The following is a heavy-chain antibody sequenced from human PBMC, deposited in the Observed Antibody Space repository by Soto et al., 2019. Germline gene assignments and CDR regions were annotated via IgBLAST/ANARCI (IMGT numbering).Heavy chain of an antibody. CDR1: GFSLSTSGVG. V-gene: IGHV2-5*02. J-gene: IGHJ4*02. CDR2: IYWDDDK. D-gene: IGHD3-10*01. Sequence: QITLKESGPTLVKPTQTLTLTCTFSGFSLSTSGVGVGWIRQPPGKALEWLALIYWDDDKRYSPSLKSRLTITKDTSKNQVVLTMTNMDPVDTATYYCAHTGRWLYYFDYWGQGTLVTVSS. CDR3: AHTGRWLYYFDY.